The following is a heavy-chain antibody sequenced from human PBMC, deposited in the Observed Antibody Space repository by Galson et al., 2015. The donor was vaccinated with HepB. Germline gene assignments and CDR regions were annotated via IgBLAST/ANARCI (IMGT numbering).Heavy chain of an antibody. V-gene: IGHV3-48*03. CDR2: ISSSGSTI. J-gene: IGHJ3*02. D-gene: IGHD3-22*01. CDR1: GFTFSSYE. CDR3: ARVYYDSSGYYHVGFDAFDI. Sequence: SLRLSCAASGFTFSSYEMNWVRQAPGKGLEWVSYISSSGSTIYYADSVKGRFTISRDNAKNSLYLQMNSLRAEDTAVYYCARVYYDSSGYYHVGFDAFDIWGQGTMVTVSS.